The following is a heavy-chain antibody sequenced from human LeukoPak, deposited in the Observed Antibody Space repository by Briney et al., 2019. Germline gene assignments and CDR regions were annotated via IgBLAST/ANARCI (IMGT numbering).Heavy chain of an antibody. CDR3: ARLKSSSWKDAFDI. J-gene: IGHJ3*02. D-gene: IGHD6-19*01. V-gene: IGHV5-51*01. Sequence: GESLKISCQGSGYIFTTYWIGWVRQMPGKGLEWMGIIYPGDSDTRYSPSFQGQVTISADKSITTAYLQWGSLKASDTATYYCARLKSSSWKDAFDIWGQGTTVTVSS. CDR2: IYPGDSDT. CDR1: GYIFTTYW.